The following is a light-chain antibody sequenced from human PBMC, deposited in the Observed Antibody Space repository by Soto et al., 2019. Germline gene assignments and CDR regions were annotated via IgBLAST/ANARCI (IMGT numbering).Light chain of an antibody. CDR1: QSISDT. CDR2: GAS. CDR3: QQYNNWPWT. J-gene: IGKJ1*01. Sequence: EIVMTQSPVTLSVSPGVRATLSCRASQSISDTLAWYQQKPGQAPRLLIHGASTRAPGSPARFSGSGSGTDFTLTISSLQSEDFAVYYCQQYNNWPWTFGQGTKVDIK. V-gene: IGKV3-15*01.